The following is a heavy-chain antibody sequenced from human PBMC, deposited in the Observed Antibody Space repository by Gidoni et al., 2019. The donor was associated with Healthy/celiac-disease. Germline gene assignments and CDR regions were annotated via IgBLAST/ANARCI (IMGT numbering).Heavy chain of an antibody. CDR1: GYTVTSYD. Sequence: QVQLVQSGAEVKKPGASVNVSCKASGYTVTSYDINWVRQATGQGLEWMGWMNPNSGNTGYAQKFQGSVTMTRNTSISTAYMELSSLRSEDTAVYYCASILTVSRWRTSDYWGQGTLVTVSS. D-gene: IGHD3-9*01. CDR2: MNPNSGNT. CDR3: ASILTVSRWRTSDY. J-gene: IGHJ4*02. V-gene: IGHV1-8*01.